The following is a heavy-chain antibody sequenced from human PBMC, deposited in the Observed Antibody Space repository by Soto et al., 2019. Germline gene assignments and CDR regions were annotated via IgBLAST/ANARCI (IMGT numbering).Heavy chain of an antibody. D-gene: IGHD3-22*01. CDR1: GGTFSSYA. V-gene: IGHV1-69*13. CDR2: IIPIFGTA. J-gene: IGHJ4*02. CDR3: ARVYYYDSSGYYYFDY. Sequence: ASVKVSCKASGGTFSSYAISWVRQAPGQGLEWMGGIIPIFGTANYAQKFQGRVTITADESTSTAYMELSSLRSEDTAVSYCARVYYYDSSGYYYFDYWGQGTLVTVSS.